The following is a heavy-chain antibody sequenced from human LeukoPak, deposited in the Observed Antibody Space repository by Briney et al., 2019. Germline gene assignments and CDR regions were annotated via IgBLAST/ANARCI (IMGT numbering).Heavy chain of an antibody. D-gene: IGHD3-10*01. V-gene: IGHV3-48*01. CDR1: GFTFSSYA. CDR2: ISSSGSTI. CDR3: APSCLYGSGSYYSCYYYGMDV. J-gene: IGHJ6*02. Sequence: GGSLRLSCAASGFTFSSYAMSWVRQAPGKGLEWVSYISSSGSTIYYADSVKGRFTISRDNAKNSLYLQMNSLRAEDTAVYYCAPSCLYGSGSYYSCYYYGMDVWGQGTTVTVSS.